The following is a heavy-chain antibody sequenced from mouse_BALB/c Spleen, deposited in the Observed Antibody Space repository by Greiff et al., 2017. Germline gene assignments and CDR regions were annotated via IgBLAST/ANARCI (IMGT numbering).Heavy chain of an antibody. CDR3: ARSRRSYGYGY. D-gene: IGHD1-2*01. Sequence: EVQRVESGPGLVKPSQSLSLTCTVTGYSITSDYAWNWIRQFPGNKLEWMGYISYSGSTSYNPSLKSRISITRDTSKNQFFLQLNSVTTEDTATYYCARSRRSYGYGYWGQGTTLTVSS. J-gene: IGHJ2*01. CDR2: ISYSGST. V-gene: IGHV3-2*02. CDR1: GYSITSDYA.